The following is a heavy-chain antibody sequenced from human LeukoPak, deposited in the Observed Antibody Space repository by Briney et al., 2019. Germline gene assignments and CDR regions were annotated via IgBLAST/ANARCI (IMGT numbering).Heavy chain of an antibody. J-gene: IGHJ6*02. D-gene: IGHD3-10*01. CDR1: GFTFSIYS. CDR3: AVPPLSGSGSSRPLAGVDF. CDR2: IGRSGDRTT. Sequence: GVSLRLSCAASGFTFSIYSLNWVRQAPGKGLEWVAYIGRSGDRTTQYADSVKGRFTISRDNAKNSLFLQMNSLRAEGTAVYYCAVPPLSGSGSSRPLAGVDFWGRGTTVTVSS. V-gene: IGHV3-48*04.